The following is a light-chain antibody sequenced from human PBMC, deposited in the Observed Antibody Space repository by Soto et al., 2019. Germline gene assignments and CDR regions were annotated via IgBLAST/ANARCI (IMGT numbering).Light chain of an antibody. J-gene: IGLJ1*01. V-gene: IGLV2-11*01. CDR1: SSDVGGYNY. CDR2: DVS. Sequence: QSALTQPRSVSGSPGQSVTISCTGTSSDVGGYNYVSWYQQHPGKAPKLLIYDVSKRPSGVADRFSGSKSGNTASLTISGRQAEDEADYYCCSYAGSYTFYVFGTGTKLTVL. CDR3: CSYAGSYTFYV.